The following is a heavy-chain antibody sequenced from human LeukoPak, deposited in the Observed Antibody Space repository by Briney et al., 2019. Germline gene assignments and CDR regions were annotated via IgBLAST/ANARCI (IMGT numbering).Heavy chain of an antibody. CDR1: GFTFSCYT. J-gene: IGHJ5*02. CDR3: ARAGGSGWFDP. CDR2: VSVEGIGR. D-gene: IGHD3-10*01. Sequence: GGSLRLSCAASGFTFSCYTMYWFRQAPGKGLEWVASVSVEGIGRYFPGSVEGRFTISRDNSKNTVYLQMNNVRIEDTAVYYCARAGGSGWFDPWGQGTLVTVSS. V-gene: IGHV3-30*04.